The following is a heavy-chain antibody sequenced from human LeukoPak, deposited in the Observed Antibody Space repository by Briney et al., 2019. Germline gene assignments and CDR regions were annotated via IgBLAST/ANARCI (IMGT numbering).Heavy chain of an antibody. CDR3: ARVVAVAGLGFFDY. V-gene: IGHV4-59*01. Sequence: SETLSLTCTVSGGSISSYYWSWLRQPPGKGLEGIGYIYYSGSTNYNPSLTSRVTISVDPSKNQFSLKLSSVTAADTAVYYCARVVAVAGLGFFDYWGQGTLVTVSS. CDR1: GGSISSYY. D-gene: IGHD6-19*01. CDR2: IYYSGST. J-gene: IGHJ4*02.